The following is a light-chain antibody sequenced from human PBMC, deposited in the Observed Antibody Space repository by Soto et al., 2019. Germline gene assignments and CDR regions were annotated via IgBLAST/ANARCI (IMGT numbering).Light chain of an antibody. CDR1: QNIDNS. CDR3: QQSSSSPPIT. V-gene: IGKV1-39*01. Sequence: DIQLTQSPSSLSASLGDSVSISCRASQNIDNSLHWYRQKSGEVPEVLIYAASTLRDGVSSRISGSGDGTEFTLTISNLLPDDSATYYCQQSSSSPPITFGQGTRLYI. J-gene: IGKJ5*01. CDR2: AAS.